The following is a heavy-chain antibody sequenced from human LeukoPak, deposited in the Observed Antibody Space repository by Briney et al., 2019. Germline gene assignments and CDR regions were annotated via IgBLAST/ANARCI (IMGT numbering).Heavy chain of an antibody. V-gene: IGHV4-61*02. J-gene: IGHJ4*02. D-gene: IGHD3-10*01. Sequence: SETLSLTCTVSGGSISSGSYYWSWIRQPAGKGLEWIGRIYTSGSTNYNPSLKSRVTMSVDTSKNQFSPKLSSVTAADTAVYYCARDWYGSGSYYNPQFDYWGQGTLVTVSS. CDR3: ARDWYGSGSYYNPQFDY. CDR1: GGSISSGSYY. CDR2: IYTSGST.